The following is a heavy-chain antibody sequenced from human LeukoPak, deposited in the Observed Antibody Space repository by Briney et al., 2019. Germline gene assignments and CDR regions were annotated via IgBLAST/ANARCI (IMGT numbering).Heavy chain of an antibody. CDR3: ARYSRGYSGGYDY. CDR2: INPNSGGA. D-gene: IGHD5-12*01. CDR1: GYTFTGYY. J-gene: IGHJ4*02. Sequence: ASVKVSCKASGYTFTGYYMHWVRQAPGQGLEWMGWINPNSGGANYAQKFQGRVTMTRDTSISTAYMELSRLRSDDAAVYYCARYSRGYSGGYDYWGQGTLVTVSS. V-gene: IGHV1-2*02.